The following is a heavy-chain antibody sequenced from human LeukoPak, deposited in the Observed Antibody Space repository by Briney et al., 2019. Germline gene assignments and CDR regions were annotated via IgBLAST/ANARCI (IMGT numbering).Heavy chain of an antibody. D-gene: IGHD3-22*01. CDR1: GGTLSSYA. CDR2: IIPIFGTA. J-gene: IGHJ1*01. V-gene: IGHV1-69*13. Sequence: ASVKVSCKASGGTLSSYAISWVRQAPGQGLKWMRGIIPIFGTANYAQKFQGRVTITADESTSTAYMELSSLRSEDTAVHYCARDYGFCYYDSSGYYSSGYFQHWGQGTLVTVSS. CDR3: ARDYGFCYYDSSGYYSSGYFQH.